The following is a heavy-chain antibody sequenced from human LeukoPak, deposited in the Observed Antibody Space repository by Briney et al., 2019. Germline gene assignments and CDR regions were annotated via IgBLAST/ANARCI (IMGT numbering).Heavy chain of an antibody. CDR3: TTGVNYGDSPFDY. Sequence: GESLRLSCAASGFTFTNAGMSWVRQAPGKRLEWVGRIKSKTDGGTTDYAAPVKGRFTISRDDSKNTLYLQMNSLKTEDTAVYYCTTGVNYGDSPFDYWGQGTLVTVSS. CDR2: IKSKTDGGTT. V-gene: IGHV3-15*01. D-gene: IGHD4-17*01. J-gene: IGHJ4*02. CDR1: GFTFTNAG.